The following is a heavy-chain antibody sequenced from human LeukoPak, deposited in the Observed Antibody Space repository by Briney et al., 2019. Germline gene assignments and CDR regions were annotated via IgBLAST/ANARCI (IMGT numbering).Heavy chain of an antibody. CDR1: GGSISGSY. CDR3: ARTQGWGTVRTGYNYGMDV. CDR2: IYYSET. Sequence: TSETLSLTCTVSGGSISGSYWSWIRQPPGKGLEWIGYIYYSETYYNPSLKSRVTISLDTSKNQFSLNLRFVTAADTAVYFCARTQGWGTVRTGYNYGMDVWGQGTKVTVSS. J-gene: IGHJ6*02. D-gene: IGHD4-11*01. V-gene: IGHV4-59*08.